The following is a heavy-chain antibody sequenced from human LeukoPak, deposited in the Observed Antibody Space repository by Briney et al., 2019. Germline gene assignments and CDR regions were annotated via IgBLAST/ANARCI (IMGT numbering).Heavy chain of an antibody. J-gene: IGHJ4*02. V-gene: IGHV3-21*01. D-gene: IGHD6-6*01. CDR3: AKNKKAYSGSSSFDY. Sequence: GGSLRLSCTASGFTFSSYSMNWVRQAPGKGLEWVSSISSSSSYIYYADSVKGRFTISRDNAKNSLYLQMNSLRAEDTAVYYCAKNKKAYSGSSSFDYWGQGTLVTVSS. CDR1: GFTFSSYS. CDR2: ISSSSSYI.